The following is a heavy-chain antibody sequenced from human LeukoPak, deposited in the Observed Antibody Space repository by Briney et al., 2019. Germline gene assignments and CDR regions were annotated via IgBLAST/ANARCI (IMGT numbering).Heavy chain of an antibody. CDR3: ARQPTYYYDSSGYYYYFDY. CDR1: GGSISSYY. CDR2: IYYSGST. D-gene: IGHD3-22*01. Sequence: MASETLSLTCTVSGGSISSYYWGWIRQPPGKGLEWIGSIYYSGSTYYNPSLKSRVTISVDTSKNQFSLKLSSVTAADTAVYYCARQPTYYYDSSGYYYYFDYWGQGTLVTVSS. V-gene: IGHV4-39*01. J-gene: IGHJ4*02.